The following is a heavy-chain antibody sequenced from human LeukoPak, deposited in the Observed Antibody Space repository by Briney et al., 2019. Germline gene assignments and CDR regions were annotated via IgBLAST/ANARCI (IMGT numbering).Heavy chain of an antibody. CDR3: AREDPYYDSSGYYLIGAFDI. CDR2: IKEDGSEK. J-gene: IGHJ3*02. Sequence: GGSLRLSCAASGFTFSNYWMSWVRQAPGKGLEWVANIKEDGSEKCYVDSVKGRFTISRDNAKNSLYLQMNSLRAEDTAVYYCAREDPYYDSSGYYLIGAFDIWGQGTMVTVSS. D-gene: IGHD3-22*01. CDR1: GFTFSNYW. V-gene: IGHV3-7*01.